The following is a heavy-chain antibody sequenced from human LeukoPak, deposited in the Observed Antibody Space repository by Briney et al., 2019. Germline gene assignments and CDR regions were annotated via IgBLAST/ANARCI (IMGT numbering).Heavy chain of an antibody. Sequence: SETLSLTCTVSGASFSSTNYSWGWIRQPPGKGLEWIGSIYDSGSTNYNPSLKSRVTISVDTSKNQFSLKLSSVTAADTAVYYCARVPIHYYYYGMDVWGQGTTVTVSS. CDR3: ARVPIHYYYYGMDV. CDR2: IYDSGST. J-gene: IGHJ6*02. V-gene: IGHV4-39*07. CDR1: GASFSSTNYS.